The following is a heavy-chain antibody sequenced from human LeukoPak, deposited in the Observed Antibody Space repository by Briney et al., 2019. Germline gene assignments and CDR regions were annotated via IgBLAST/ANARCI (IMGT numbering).Heavy chain of an antibody. CDR2: ISYDGSNK. CDR3: ARGGQGYDLNWFDP. V-gene: IGHV3-30-3*01. J-gene: IGHJ5*02. D-gene: IGHD3-3*01. CDR1: GFTFSSYT. Sequence: GGSLRLSCAASGFTFSSYTIHWVRQAPGKGLEWVTIISYDGSNKYYADSVKGRFTISRDNSKNTLYLQMNSLRAEDTTVYYCARGGQGYDLNWFDPWGQGTLVTVSS.